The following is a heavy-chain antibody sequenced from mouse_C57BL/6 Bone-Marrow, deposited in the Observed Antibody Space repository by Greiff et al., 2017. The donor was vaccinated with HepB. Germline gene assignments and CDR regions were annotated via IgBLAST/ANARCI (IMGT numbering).Heavy chain of an antibody. CDR3: ARSYYYGSSGAMDY. CDR1: GYAFSSSW. J-gene: IGHJ4*01. D-gene: IGHD1-1*01. CDR2: IYPGDGDT. Sequence: QVQLQQSGPELVKPGASVNISCKASGYAFSSSWMNWVKQRPGKGLEWIGRIYPGDGDTNYNGKFKGKATLTADKSSSTAYMQLSSLTSEDSAVYFCARSYYYGSSGAMDYWGQGTSVTVSS. V-gene: IGHV1-82*01.